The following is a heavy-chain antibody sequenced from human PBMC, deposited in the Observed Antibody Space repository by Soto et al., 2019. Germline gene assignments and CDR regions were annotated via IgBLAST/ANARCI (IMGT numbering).Heavy chain of an antibody. Sequence: SETPGLTETVSWVSISNYHWSWIRQPPRKGLEGIGYIYSSGSTNYNPSLKSRVTISVDTSKNQFSLKLSSVTAADTAVYYCARPRDYGDSAFDYWGQGTLVTVSS. J-gene: IGHJ4*02. CDR3: ARPRDYGDSAFDY. D-gene: IGHD4-17*01. V-gene: IGHV4-59*08. CDR2: IYSSGST. CDR1: WVSISNYH.